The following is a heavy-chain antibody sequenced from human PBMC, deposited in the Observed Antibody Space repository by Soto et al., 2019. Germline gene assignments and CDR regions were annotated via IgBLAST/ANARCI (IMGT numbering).Heavy chain of an antibody. J-gene: IGHJ4*02. CDR2: IWYDGSNK. CDR3: ARAWGDEYYYDSSGYYDFDY. V-gene: IGHV3-33*01. CDR1: GFTFSSYG. D-gene: IGHD3-22*01. Sequence: PGGSLRLSCAASGFTFSSYGMHWVRQAPGKGLEWVAVIWYDGSNKYYADSVKGRFTISRDNSKNTLYLQMNSLRAEDTAVYYCARAWGDEYYYDSSGYYDFDYWGQGT.